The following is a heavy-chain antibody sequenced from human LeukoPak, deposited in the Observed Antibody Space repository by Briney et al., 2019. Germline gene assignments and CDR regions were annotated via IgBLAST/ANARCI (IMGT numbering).Heavy chain of an antibody. D-gene: IGHD4-17*01. Sequence: SAPLTLTRPVPARPTSTHSSYWGWIRQPPGKGLAWIGSIYYSGSTYYNPSLNSRLTISVGTSKNQFSLKLSSVTAADTAVYYCAREKLRSWFDPWGQGTLVTVSS. CDR3: AREKLRSWFDP. V-gene: IGHV4-39*02. CDR2: IYYSGST. CDR1: ARPTSTHSSY. J-gene: IGHJ5*02.